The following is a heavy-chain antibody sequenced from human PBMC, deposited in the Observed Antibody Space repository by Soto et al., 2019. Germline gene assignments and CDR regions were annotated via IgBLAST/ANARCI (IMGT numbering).Heavy chain of an antibody. CDR3: AKVLNCTNGVCGNYFDY. CDR1: GFTFSSYA. Sequence: GGSLRLSCAASGFTFSSYAMSWVRKDPGKGLEWVSAISGSGGSTYYADSVKGRFTISRDNSKNTLYLQMNSLRAEDTAVYYCAKVLNCTNGVCGNYFDYWGQGTLVTVSS. CDR2: ISGSGGST. D-gene: IGHD2-8*01. V-gene: IGHV3-23*01. J-gene: IGHJ4*02.